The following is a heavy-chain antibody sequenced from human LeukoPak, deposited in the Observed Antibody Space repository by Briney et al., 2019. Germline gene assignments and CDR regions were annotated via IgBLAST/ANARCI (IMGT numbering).Heavy chain of an antibody. CDR2: IYTSGST. D-gene: IGHD3-22*01. CDR3: ARGQNYYDSSGYVDY. V-gene: IGHV4-61*02. J-gene: IGHJ4*02. Sequence: SETLSLTCTVSGGSISSGSYYWSWIRQPAGKGLEWIGRIYTSGSTNYNPSLKSRVTISVDTSKKQFSLRLNSVSAADTAVYYCARGQNYYDSSGYVDYWGQGALVTVSS. CDR1: GGSISSGSYY.